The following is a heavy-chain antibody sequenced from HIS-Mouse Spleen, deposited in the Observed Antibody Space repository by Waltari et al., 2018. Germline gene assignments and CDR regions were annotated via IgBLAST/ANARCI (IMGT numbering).Heavy chain of an antibody. D-gene: IGHD1-26*01. J-gene: IGHJ4*02. V-gene: IGHV3-7*01. Sequence: EVQLVESGGGLVQPGGSLRLSCAASGFTFSSYWMSWVRQAPGKGREGVANIKQDGSEKYDVDSVKGRFTISRDNAKNSLYLQMNSLRAEDTAVYYCARDSGGSYFDYWGQGTLVTVSS. CDR3: ARDSGGSYFDY. CDR2: IKQDGSEK. CDR1: GFTFSSYW.